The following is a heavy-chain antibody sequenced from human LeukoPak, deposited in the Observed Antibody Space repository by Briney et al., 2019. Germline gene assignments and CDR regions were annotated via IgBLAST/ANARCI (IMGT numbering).Heavy chain of an antibody. J-gene: IGHJ4*02. CDR3: ASKGYSYGYVDY. D-gene: IGHD5-18*01. CDR1: GGTFSSYA. CDR2: IIPIFGTA. Sequence: EASVKVSCKASGGTFSSYAISWVRQAPGQGLEWMGGIIPIFGTANYAQKFQGRVTITADESTSTAYMELGSLRSEDTAVYYCASKGYSYGYVDYWGQGTLVTVSS. V-gene: IGHV1-69*13.